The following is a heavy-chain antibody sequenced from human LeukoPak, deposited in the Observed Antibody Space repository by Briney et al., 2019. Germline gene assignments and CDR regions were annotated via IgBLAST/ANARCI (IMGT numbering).Heavy chain of an antibody. CDR1: GGSFSGYY. Sequence: PSETLSLTCAVYGGSFSGYYWSWIRQPPGKGLDWIGEINHSGSTNYNPSLKSRVTISVDTSKNQFSLKLSSVTAADTAVYYCTRGPDMTTVTPTNYHYYAMDVWGQGTTVTVSS. D-gene: IGHD4-17*01. CDR3: TRGPDMTTVTPTNYHYYAMDV. J-gene: IGHJ6*02. V-gene: IGHV4-34*01. CDR2: INHSGST.